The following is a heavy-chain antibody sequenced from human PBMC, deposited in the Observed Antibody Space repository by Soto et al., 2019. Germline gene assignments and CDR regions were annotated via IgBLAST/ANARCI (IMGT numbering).Heavy chain of an antibody. D-gene: IGHD3-10*01. J-gene: IGHJ6*02. CDR1: GGTFSSYA. CDR2: IIPIFGTA. V-gene: IGHV1-69*01. CDR3: ARQEKLLWFGELSLPDYYYYGMDV. Sequence: QVQLVQSGAEVKKPGSSVKVSCKASGGTFSSYAISWVRQAPGQGLEWMGGIIPIFGTANYAQKFQGRVTITADESTSKAYMELSSLRSEDTAVYYCARQEKLLWFGELSLPDYYYYGMDVWGQGTTVTVSS.